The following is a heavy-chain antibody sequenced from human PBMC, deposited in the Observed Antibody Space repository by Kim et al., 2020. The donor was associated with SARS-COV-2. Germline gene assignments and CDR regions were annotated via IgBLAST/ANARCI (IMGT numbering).Heavy chain of an antibody. Sequence: GGSLRLSCAASGFTFDDYAMHWVRQAPGKGLEWVSGISWNSGSIGYADSVKGRFTISRDNAKNSLYLQMNSLRAEDTALYYCAKDYGSGSYYNAQIYYGMDVWCQGTTVTVSS. CDR1: GFTFDDYA. CDR2: ISWNSGSI. CDR3: AKDYGSGSYYNAQIYYGMDV. V-gene: IGHV3-9*01. J-gene: IGHJ6*02. D-gene: IGHD3-10*01.